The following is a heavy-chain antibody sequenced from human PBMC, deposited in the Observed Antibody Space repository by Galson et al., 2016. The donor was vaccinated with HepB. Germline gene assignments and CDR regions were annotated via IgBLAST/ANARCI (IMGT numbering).Heavy chain of an antibody. CDR2: ISSDGSST. CDR3: ARDLMSPYNWFDP. CDR1: GFTFSSYW. Sequence: SLRLSCAASGFTFSSYWMHWVRQAPGKGLVWVSRISSDGSSTSYADSVKGRFTISRDNAKNTLYLQMNSLRAEDTAVYYCARDLMSPYNWFDPWGQGALVNVSS. V-gene: IGHV3-74*01. J-gene: IGHJ5*02.